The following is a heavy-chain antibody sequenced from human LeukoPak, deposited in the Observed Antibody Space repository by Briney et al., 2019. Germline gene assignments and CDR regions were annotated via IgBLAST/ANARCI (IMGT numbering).Heavy chain of an antibody. CDR2: IIPIFGTA. Sequence: SVKVSCKASGGTFISYAISWVRQAPGQGLEWMGGIIPIFGTANYAQKFQGRVTITADESTSTAYMELSSLRSEDTAVYYCASPYCSGGSCYSAYYYYGIDVWGQGTTVTVSS. D-gene: IGHD2-15*01. CDR3: ASPYCSGGSCYSAYYYYGIDV. J-gene: IGHJ6*02. V-gene: IGHV1-69*01. CDR1: GGTFISYA.